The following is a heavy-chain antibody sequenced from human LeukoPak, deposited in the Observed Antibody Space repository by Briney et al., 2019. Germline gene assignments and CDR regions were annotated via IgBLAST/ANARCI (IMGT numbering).Heavy chain of an antibody. CDR1: GGTFSSYA. CDR3: ARGRTQWLVRDYYYYMDV. V-gene: IGHV1-8*03. CDR2: MNPNSGNT. J-gene: IGHJ6*03. D-gene: IGHD6-19*01. Sequence: ASVKVSCKASGGTFSSYAISWVRQAPGQGLEWMGWMNPNSGNTGYAQKFQGRVTITRNTSISTAYMELSSLRSEDTAVYYCARGRTQWLVRDYYYYMDVWGKGTTVTVSS.